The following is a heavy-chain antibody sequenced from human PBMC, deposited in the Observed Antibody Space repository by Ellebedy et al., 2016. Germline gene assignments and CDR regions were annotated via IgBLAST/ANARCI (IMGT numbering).Heavy chain of an antibody. J-gene: IGHJ4*02. CDR1: GFPFSSFA. D-gene: IGHD3-10*01. Sequence: GESLKISCAASGFPFSSFAMHWVRQAPGKGLEYVSAISSNGGSTSYAHSVKGRFTISRDNSKSTLYLQMDSLRAEDMAVYYCARDRGSGSYPGTDSYFDSWGQGALVTVSS. CDR2: ISSNGGST. CDR3: ARDRGSGSYPGTDSYFDS. V-gene: IGHV3-64*01.